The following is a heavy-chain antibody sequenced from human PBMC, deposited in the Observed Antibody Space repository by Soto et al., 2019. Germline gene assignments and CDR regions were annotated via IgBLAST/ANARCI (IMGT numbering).Heavy chain of an antibody. Sequence: EVQLVESGGGLVKPGGSLRLSCAASGFTFSSYSMNWVRQAPGKGLEWVSSISSSSSYIYYADSVKGRFTISRDNAKNSQYLQMNSLRAEDTAVYYCALERGYSYGSDAFDIWGQGTMVTVSS. CDR3: ALERGYSYGSDAFDI. D-gene: IGHD5-18*01. J-gene: IGHJ3*02. V-gene: IGHV3-21*01. CDR2: ISSSSSYI. CDR1: GFTFSSYS.